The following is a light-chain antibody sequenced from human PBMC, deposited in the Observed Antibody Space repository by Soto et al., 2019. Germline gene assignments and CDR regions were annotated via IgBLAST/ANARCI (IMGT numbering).Light chain of an antibody. CDR1: QSVGTN. CDR3: QQYINWPRT. CDR2: GVS. V-gene: IGKV3-15*01. J-gene: IGKJ1*01. Sequence: ERVMTQSPVTLSVSPGESVTLSCRASQSVGTNLAWYQQKPGQAPSLLIYGVSTRATGIPTRFSGSGSGRQFTLTISSLQSEDFVVYYCQQYINWPRTFGQGTKVDI.